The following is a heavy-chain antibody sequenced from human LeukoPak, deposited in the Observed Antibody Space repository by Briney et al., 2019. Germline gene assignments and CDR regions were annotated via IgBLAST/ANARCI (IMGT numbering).Heavy chain of an antibody. CDR3: AREWPQYYDILPGYENYYYYYYMDV. Sequence: ASVKVSCKASGGTFSSYAISGGRRAPGQGLEWMGGSIPIFWTANYAQKFQGRVTGTADESTSPAYMELRRLRSEDTAVYYCAREWPQYYDILPGYENYYYYYYMDVWGKGTTVTISS. V-gene: IGHV1-69*13. J-gene: IGHJ6*03. CDR1: GGTFSSYA. CDR2: SIPIFWTA. D-gene: IGHD3-9*01.